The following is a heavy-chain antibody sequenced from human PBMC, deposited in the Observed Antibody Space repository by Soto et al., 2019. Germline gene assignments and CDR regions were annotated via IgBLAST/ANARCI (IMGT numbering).Heavy chain of an antibody. D-gene: IGHD6-13*01. CDR2: IDPSDSYT. CDR1: GYSFTSYW. V-gene: IGHV5-10-1*04. J-gene: IGHJ6*02. Sequence: GESLKISCKGSGYSFTSYWISWVLQMPGKGLEWMGSIDPSDSYTNYSPSFQGQVTISADKSISTAYLQWSSLKASDTAMYYCTRTSADGKNYYGMDFWGQGTTVTVSS. CDR3: TRTSADGKNYYGMDF.